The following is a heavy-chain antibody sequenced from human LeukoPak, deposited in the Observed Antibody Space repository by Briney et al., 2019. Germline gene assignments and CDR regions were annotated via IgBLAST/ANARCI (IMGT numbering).Heavy chain of an antibody. CDR1: GYTFTSYA. D-gene: IGHD6-19*01. CDR3: ARSSGWYMDNWFDP. J-gene: IGHJ5*02. V-gene: IGHV7-4-1*02. CDR2: INTNTGNP. Sequence: GASVKVSCKASGYTFTSYAMNWVRQAPGQGLEWMGWINTNTGNPTYAQGFTGRFVFSLDTSVSTAYLQISSLKAEDTAVYYCARSSGWYMDNWFDPWGQGTLVTVSS.